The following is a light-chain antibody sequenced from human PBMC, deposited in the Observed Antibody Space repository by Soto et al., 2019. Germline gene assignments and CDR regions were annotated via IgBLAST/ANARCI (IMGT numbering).Light chain of an antibody. CDR2: DVS. CDR1: SSAVGGYNY. J-gene: IGLJ1*01. Sequence: QSALTQPASVSGSPGQSITLSCTGTSSAVGGYNYVSWYQQHPGKAPKLMIYDVSNRPSGVSNRFSGSKSGNTASLTISGLQAEDEADYYCSSYTSSSTLFVFGTGTKLTVL. V-gene: IGLV2-14*01. CDR3: SSYTSSSTLFV.